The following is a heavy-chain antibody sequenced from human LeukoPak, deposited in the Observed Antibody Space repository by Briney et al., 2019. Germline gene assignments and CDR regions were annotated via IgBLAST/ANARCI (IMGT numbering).Heavy chain of an antibody. CDR2: FYYGVNT. CDR1: GGSISSDTYF. J-gene: IGHJ4*02. CDR3: ARHPISSSGYFDY. V-gene: IGHV4-39*01. D-gene: IGHD6-6*01. Sequence: SETLSLTCAVSGGSISSDTYFWGWIRQPPGKGLEWIGSFYYGVNTYYNPSLRSRVTISVDTSKTQFSLKLTSVTAADTAVYYCARHPISSSGYFDYWGQGTLVTVSS.